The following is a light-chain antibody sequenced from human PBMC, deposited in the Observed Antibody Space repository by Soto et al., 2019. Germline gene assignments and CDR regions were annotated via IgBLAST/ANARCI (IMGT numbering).Light chain of an antibody. Sequence: KMTHSPSSLSASVEDTVTITCRASESISSYLNWYQQKPGKAPNLLIYDASSLQSGVPSRFSGSGSGTDFTLTISSLQREDFATYYCQQSYYNPTFGQGTKVDI. V-gene: IGKV1-39*01. CDR2: DAS. CDR3: QQSYYNPT. J-gene: IGKJ1*01. CDR1: ESISSY.